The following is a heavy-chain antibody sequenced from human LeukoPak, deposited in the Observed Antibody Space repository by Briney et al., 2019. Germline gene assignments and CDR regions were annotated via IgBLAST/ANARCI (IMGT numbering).Heavy chain of an antibody. D-gene: IGHD3-22*01. J-gene: IGHJ4*02. V-gene: IGHV4-39*01. Sequence: PSETLSLTCTVSGGSISTSSYYWGWIRQPPGKGLEWIGSIYYSGSNYDNPSLKSRVTISVDTSKNQVSLKLRSVPAADTALYYCARLLYDRSGYYYFDYWGQGTLVTVSS. CDR3: ARLLYDRSGYYYFDY. CDR1: GGSISTSSYY. CDR2: IYYSGSN.